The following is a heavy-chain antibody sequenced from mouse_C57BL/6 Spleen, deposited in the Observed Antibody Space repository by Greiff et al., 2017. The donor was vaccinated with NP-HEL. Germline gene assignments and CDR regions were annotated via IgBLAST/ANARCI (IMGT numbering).Heavy chain of an antibody. J-gene: IGHJ4*01. CDR1: GYTFTSYW. CDR3: ARWDYYGSSFAYAMDY. D-gene: IGHD1-1*01. V-gene: IGHV1-55*01. CDR2: IYPGSGST. Sequence: VQLQQPGAELVKPGASVKMSCTASGYTFTSYWITWVKQRPGQGLEWVGDIYPGSGSTNYNEKFKSKATLTVDTSSSTAYMQLSRLTSEYTAVYYCARWDYYGSSFAYAMDYWGQGTSVTVSS.